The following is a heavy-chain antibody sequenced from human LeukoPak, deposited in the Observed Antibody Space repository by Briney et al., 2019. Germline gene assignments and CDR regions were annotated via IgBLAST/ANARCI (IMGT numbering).Heavy chain of an antibody. D-gene: IGHD3-22*01. Sequence: EGSLRLSCAASGFAFTNAWMNWVRQAPGKGLEWVGRIKSKTDGGTADYAAPVKGRFTISRDDSKNTLYLQMNSLKTEDTAVYYCTTADSSGRFLIDYWGQGTLVTVSS. V-gene: IGHV3-15*07. CDR2: IKSKTDGGTA. CDR1: GFAFTNAW. J-gene: IGHJ4*02. CDR3: TTADSSGRFLIDY.